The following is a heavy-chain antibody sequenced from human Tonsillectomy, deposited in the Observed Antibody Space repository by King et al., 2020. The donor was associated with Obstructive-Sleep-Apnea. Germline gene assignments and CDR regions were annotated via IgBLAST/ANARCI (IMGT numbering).Heavy chain of an antibody. CDR2: IYYSGST. V-gene: IGHV4-59*01. CDR3: ARGGGSPPFDY. D-gene: IGHD1-26*01. Sequence: VQLQESGPGLVKPSETLSLTCTVSGGSISSYYWSWIRQPPGKGLEWIGYIYYSGSTNYNPSLKRRVTISVDTSKNQFSLRLSSVTAADTAVFYCARGGGSPPFDYWGQGTLVTVSS. CDR1: GGSISSYY. J-gene: IGHJ4*02.